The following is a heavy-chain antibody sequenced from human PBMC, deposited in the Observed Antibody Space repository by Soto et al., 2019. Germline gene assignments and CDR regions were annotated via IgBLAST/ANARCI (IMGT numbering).Heavy chain of an antibody. J-gene: IGHJ3*01. D-gene: IGHD5-12*01. Sequence: KPAEALSLTCIVSGGSVGSGAYYWSWIRQPPGSALECIGYIQYSGDTNYNSSLKSRVTISVDRSRNRFSLKLTSVTAADTAFYYCARHDYADRTFDLWGQGTKVT. V-gene: IGHV4-61*08. CDR3: ARHDYADRTFDL. CDR1: GGSVGSGAYY. CDR2: IQYSGDT.